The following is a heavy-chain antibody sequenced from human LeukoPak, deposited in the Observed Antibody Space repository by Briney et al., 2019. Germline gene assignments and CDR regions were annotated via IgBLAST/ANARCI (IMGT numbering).Heavy chain of an antibody. D-gene: IGHD4-23*01. CDR2: ISSSSSYI. CDR1: GFTFSSYS. J-gene: IGHJ6*03. Sequence: GGSLRLSCAASGFTFSSYSMNWVRQAPGKALEWVSSISSSSSYIYYADSVKGRFTISRDNAKNSLYLQMNSLRAEDTAVYYCARDNGGDYMDVWGKGTTVTVSS. V-gene: IGHV3-21*01. CDR3: ARDNGGDYMDV.